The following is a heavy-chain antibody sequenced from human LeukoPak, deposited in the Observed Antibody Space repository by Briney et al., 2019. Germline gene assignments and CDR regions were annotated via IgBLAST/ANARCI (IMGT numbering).Heavy chain of an antibody. V-gene: IGHV3-30-3*02. J-gene: IGHJ2*01. CDR2: ISYDGSNK. D-gene: IGHD4-17*01. Sequence: PGGSLRLSCAASGFTFSSYAMHWVRQAPGKGLEWVAVISYDGSNKYYADSVKGRFTISRDNSKNTLYLQMNSLRAEDTAVYYYAKPSTVSTFWYFDLWGRGTLVTVSS. CDR3: AKPSTVSTFWYFDL. CDR1: GFTFSSYA.